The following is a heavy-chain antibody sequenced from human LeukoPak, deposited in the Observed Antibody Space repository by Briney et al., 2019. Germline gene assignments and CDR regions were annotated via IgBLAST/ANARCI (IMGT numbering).Heavy chain of an antibody. Sequence: ASVKVSCKASGLTFTSSAMQWVRQARGQRLEWIGWIVVGSGNTNYAQKFQERVTITRDMSTSTAYMELSSLRSEDTAVYYCAALTVTGYYGMDVWGQGTTVTVSS. D-gene: IGHD4-17*01. V-gene: IGHV1-58*02. J-gene: IGHJ6*02. CDR3: AALTVTGYYGMDV. CDR1: GLTFTSSA. CDR2: IVVGSGNT.